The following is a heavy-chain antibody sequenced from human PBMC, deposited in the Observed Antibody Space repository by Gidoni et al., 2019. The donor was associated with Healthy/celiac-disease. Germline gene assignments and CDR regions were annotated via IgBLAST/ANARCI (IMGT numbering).Heavy chain of an antibody. Sequence: EVQLVESGGGLVQPGGSLRLSCAASGFTVSSYWMSWVRQAPGKGLEWVANIKQDGSEKYYVDSVKGRFTISRDNAKNSLYLQMNSLRAEDTAVYYCSRGRQWLGSGYYFDYWGQGTLVTVSS. CDR3: SRGRQWLGSGYYFDY. CDR1: GFTVSSYW. CDR2: IKQDGSEK. J-gene: IGHJ4*02. D-gene: IGHD6-19*01. V-gene: IGHV3-7*01.